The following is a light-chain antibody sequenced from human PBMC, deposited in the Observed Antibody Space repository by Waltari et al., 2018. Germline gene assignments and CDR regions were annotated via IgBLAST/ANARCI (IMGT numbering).Light chain of an antibody. J-gene: IGLJ3*02. CDR2: PNN. CDR3: AAWDDSLSGWV. Sequence: QSVLTQPPSASGTPGQRVTISCSGGSSNIENNALNWYRQLPGTAPKLLIYPNNQRPSGVPDRFSASKSGTSASLAISGLQSEDEAHYYCAAWDDSLSGWVFGGGTKLTVL. V-gene: IGLV1-44*01. CDR1: SSNIENNA.